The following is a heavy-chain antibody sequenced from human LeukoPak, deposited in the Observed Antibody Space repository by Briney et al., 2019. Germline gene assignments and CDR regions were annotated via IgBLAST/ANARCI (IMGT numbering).Heavy chain of an antibody. CDR2: INPNYGTA. V-gene: IGHV1-69*13. CDR3: AREGCSTGCFDY. D-gene: IGHD2-2*01. CDR1: GGTFSSYA. J-gene: IGHJ4*02. Sequence: GSSVTVSCKASGGTFSSYAISWLRQAPGQGLAWMGGINPNYGTAHFAQKFQGSVTITAEESTSTAYMERSRLSAEDTAVYYCAREGCSTGCFDYWGQGTLVTVSS.